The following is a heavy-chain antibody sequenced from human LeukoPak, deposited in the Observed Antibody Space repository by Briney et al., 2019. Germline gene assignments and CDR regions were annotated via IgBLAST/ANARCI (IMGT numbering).Heavy chain of an antibody. V-gene: IGHV4-4*07. CDR3: ARHAKVDGYNYNVAFDI. Sequence: SETLSLTCTVSGGSISSYYWSWIRQPAGKGLEWIGRIYTSGSTNYNPSLKSRVTISVDTSKNQFSLKLSSVTAADTAVYYCARHAKVDGYNYNVAFDIWGQGTMVTVSS. J-gene: IGHJ3*02. D-gene: IGHD5-24*01. CDR2: IYTSGST. CDR1: GGSISSYY.